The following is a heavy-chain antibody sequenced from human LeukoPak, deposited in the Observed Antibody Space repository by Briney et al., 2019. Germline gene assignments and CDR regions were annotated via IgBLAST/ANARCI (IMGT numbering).Heavy chain of an antibody. CDR2: IHDTGST. Sequence: SETLSLTCTVSGGSISSGAYAWTWIRQPPGKGLEWIGYIHDTGSTYYKPSLKSRLTMSVDRSKNHFSLQLTSVTAADTAVYFCARGTNAATGEFDYWGQGILVTVSS. CDR1: GGSISSGAYA. CDR3: ARGTNAATGEFDY. V-gene: IGHV4-30-2*01. D-gene: IGHD7-27*01. J-gene: IGHJ4*02.